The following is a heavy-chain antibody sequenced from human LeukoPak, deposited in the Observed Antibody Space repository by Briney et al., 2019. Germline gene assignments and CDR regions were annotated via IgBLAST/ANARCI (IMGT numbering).Heavy chain of an antibody. D-gene: IGHD3-22*01. J-gene: IGHJ4*02. CDR1: GYTFTGYY. Sequence: ASVKVSCKASGYTFTGYYMHWVRQAPGQGLELMGWINPNSGGTNYAQKFQGRVTMTRDTSISTAYMELSRLRSDDTAVYYCARPFGYDSSGYYWYYFDYWGQGTLVTVSS. CDR3: ARPFGYDSSGYYWYYFDY. CDR2: INPNSGGT. V-gene: IGHV1-2*02.